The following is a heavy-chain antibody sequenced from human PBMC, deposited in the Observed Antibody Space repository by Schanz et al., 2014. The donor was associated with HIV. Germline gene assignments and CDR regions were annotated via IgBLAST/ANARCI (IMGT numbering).Heavy chain of an antibody. CDR3: ARDYRFLQEYYYGMDV. CDR1: GFTFSSYS. V-gene: IGHV3-74*01. D-gene: IGHD3-3*01. CDR2: ISSDGRTT. Sequence: EVQLLESGGGLVQPGGSLRLSCAASGFTFSSYSMNWVRQAPGEGLVWVSRISSDGRTTIYADYVKGRFTISRDNAKNTLYLQMNSLRAEDTAVYYCARDYRFLQEYYYGMDVWGQGTTVTVSS. J-gene: IGHJ6*02.